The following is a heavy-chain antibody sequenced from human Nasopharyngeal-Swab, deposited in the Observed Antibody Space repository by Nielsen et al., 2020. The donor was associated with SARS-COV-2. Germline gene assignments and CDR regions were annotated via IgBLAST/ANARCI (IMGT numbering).Heavy chain of an antibody. CDR3: ARGGLYSNYLFDY. J-gene: IGHJ4*02. Sequence: SLNISCAASGFTFSSYWMHWVRQARGKGLVWVSRINGDGSSTTYADSVRGRFTISCDNAKNMLYLQLNSLRAEDTPVYYCARGGLYSNYLFDYWGQGTLVTVSS. CDR2: INGDGSST. V-gene: IGHV3-74*01. CDR1: GFTFSSYW. D-gene: IGHD4-11*01.